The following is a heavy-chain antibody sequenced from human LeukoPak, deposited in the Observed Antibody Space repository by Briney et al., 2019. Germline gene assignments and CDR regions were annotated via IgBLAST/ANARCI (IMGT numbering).Heavy chain of an antibody. D-gene: IGHD3/OR15-3a*01. Sequence: PGGSLRLSCAASGFTFSSYGMHWVRQAPGKGLEWVAVISYDGGNKYYADSAKGRFTISRDNSKNTLYLQMNSLRAEDTAVYYCAKEKYDFWTEVPPDYWGQGTLVTVSS. V-gene: IGHV3-30*18. CDR2: ISYDGGNK. J-gene: IGHJ4*02. CDR1: GFTFSSYG. CDR3: AKEKYDFWTEVPPDY.